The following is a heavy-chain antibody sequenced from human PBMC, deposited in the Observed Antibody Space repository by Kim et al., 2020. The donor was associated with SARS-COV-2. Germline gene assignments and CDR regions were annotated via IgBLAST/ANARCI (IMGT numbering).Heavy chain of an antibody. D-gene: IGHD3-3*01. Sequence: NHNPNLKSRMTIAVDTAKAQFSLKVNCVNAADTAVYYCARGPIPSGHSDYWGQGILVTVSS. CDR3: ARGPIPSGHSDY. J-gene: IGHJ4*02. V-gene: IGHV4-34*01.